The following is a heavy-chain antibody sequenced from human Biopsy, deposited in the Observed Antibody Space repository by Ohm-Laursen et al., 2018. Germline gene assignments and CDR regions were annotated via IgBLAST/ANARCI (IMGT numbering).Heavy chain of an antibody. V-gene: IGHV3-33*04. D-gene: IGHD6-19*01. CDR3: ARGLSSGWYGYFDV. Sequence: SLRLSCAASGFTFSSYAMEWVRQAPGKGLEWISLIWYDGTNEDYADSVKGRSTISRDNSKNTLYLQINTLTLEDTAFYYCARGLSSGWYGYFDVWGRGTLVTVSS. J-gene: IGHJ2*01. CDR1: GFTFSSYA. CDR2: IWYDGTNE.